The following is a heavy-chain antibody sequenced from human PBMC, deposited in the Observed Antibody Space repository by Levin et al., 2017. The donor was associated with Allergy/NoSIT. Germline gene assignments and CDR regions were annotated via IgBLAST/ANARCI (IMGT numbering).Heavy chain of an antibody. CDR3: ARDRGGQRDRWQQLVSYYYGMDV. CDR2: ISSSSSTI. D-gene: IGHD6-13*01. J-gene: IGHJ6*02. Sequence: GESLKISCAASGFTFSSYSMNWVRQAPGKGLEWVSYISSSSSTIYYADSVKGRFTISRDNAKNSLYLQMNSLRAEDTAVYYCARDRGGQRDRWQQLVSYYYGMDVWGQGTTVTVSS. V-gene: IGHV3-48*01. CDR1: GFTFSSYS.